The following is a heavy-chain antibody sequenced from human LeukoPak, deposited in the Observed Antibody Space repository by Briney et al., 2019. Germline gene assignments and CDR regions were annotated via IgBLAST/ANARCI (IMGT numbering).Heavy chain of an antibody. CDR3: AREGYDSSGYYRFDY. Sequence: SVKVSCKASGYSFTAFYKHLLRQAPGQGLEWMGMIIPILGIANYAQKFQGRVTITADKSTSTAYMELSSLRSEDTAVYYCAREGYDSSGYYRFDYWGQGTLVTVSS. CDR1: GYSFTAFY. CDR2: IIPILGIA. V-gene: IGHV1-69*04. J-gene: IGHJ4*02. D-gene: IGHD3-22*01.